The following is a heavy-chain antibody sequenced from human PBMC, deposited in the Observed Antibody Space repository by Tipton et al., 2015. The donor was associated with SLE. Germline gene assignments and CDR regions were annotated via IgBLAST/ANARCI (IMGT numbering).Heavy chain of an antibody. CDR2: IYHSGGT. D-gene: IGHD2-21*02. CDR3: ARGMVTWRGAILGVDV. J-gene: IGHJ6*02. V-gene: IGHV4-39*07. Sequence: TLSLTCTVSGGSISSSSYYWGWIRQPPGKGLEWIGSIYHSGGTYDNPSLKSRVTISVDTSKNQFSLKVSPVTAADTAVYYCARGMVTWRGAILGVDVWGQGTTVNVSS. CDR1: GGSISSSSYY.